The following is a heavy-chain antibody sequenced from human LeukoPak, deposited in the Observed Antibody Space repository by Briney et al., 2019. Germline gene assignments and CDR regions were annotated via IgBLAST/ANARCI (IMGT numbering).Heavy chain of an antibody. D-gene: IGHD1-26*01. Sequence: GSLRLSCAASGFTVTDYYMTWIRQAPGKGLVWVSYISSSGNTIYYGDFVKGRFTISRDNAKNSLVLQMNSLRAEDTAVHYCARESGTYSYGTFDIWGQGTMVTVSS. CDR3: ARESGTYSYGTFDI. CDR2: ISSSGNTI. V-gene: IGHV3-11*01. CDR1: GFTVTDYY. J-gene: IGHJ3*02.